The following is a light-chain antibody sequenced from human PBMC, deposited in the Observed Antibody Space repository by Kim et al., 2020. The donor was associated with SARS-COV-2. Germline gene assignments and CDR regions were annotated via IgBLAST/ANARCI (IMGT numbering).Light chain of an antibody. V-gene: IGLV2-8*01. CDR3: SSYAGSNYV. J-gene: IGLJ1*01. CDR2: EVS. CDR1: SSDGGGYNY. Sequence: PGAAGTIACTGTSSDGGGYNYVSWYQQHPGKAPKLMIYEVSKRPSGVPDRFSGSKSDNTASLTVSGLQAEDEADYYCSSYAGSNYVFGTGTKVTVL.